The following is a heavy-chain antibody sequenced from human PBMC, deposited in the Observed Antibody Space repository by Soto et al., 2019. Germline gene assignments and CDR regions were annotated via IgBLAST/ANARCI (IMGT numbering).Heavy chain of an antibody. CDR1: GFTFSSYG. CDR2: IPYHGTNE. V-gene: IGHV3-30*03. J-gene: IGHJ4*02. Sequence: QVQLVESGGGVVQPGRSLRLSCAASGFTFSSYGMHWVRQAPGKGLEWVAVIPYHGTNEYYADSVKGRFTISRDNSKDMLFLQMHSLRAEDTALYYCARSAGKLWAYFDYWGQGTLVTVSS. CDR3: ARSAGKLWAYFDY. D-gene: IGHD5-18*01.